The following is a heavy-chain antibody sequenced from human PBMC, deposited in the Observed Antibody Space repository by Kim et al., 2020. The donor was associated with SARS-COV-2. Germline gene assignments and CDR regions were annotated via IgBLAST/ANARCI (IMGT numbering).Heavy chain of an antibody. D-gene: IGHD1-26*01. Sequence: NPYLKRHVTMSVDTSKNPLSLKLSSVTAADTAVYYCARVFLVGATYYFDYWGQGTLVTVSS. CDR3: ARVFLVGATYYFDY. V-gene: IGHV4-4*07. J-gene: IGHJ4*02.